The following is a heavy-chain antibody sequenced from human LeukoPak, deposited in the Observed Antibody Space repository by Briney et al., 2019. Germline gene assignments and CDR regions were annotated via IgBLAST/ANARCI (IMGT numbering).Heavy chain of an antibody. CDR1: GFTFSSYA. CDR2: ISGSGGST. Sequence: PGGSLRLSCAASGFTFSSYAMSWVRQAPGKGLEWVSAISGSGGSTYYADSVKGRFTISRDNSKNTLYLQMNSLRAEDAAVYYCARDQLRVINPTYNWFDPWGQGTLVTVSS. V-gene: IGHV3-23*01. J-gene: IGHJ5*02. D-gene: IGHD3-22*01. CDR3: ARDQLRVINPTYNWFDP.